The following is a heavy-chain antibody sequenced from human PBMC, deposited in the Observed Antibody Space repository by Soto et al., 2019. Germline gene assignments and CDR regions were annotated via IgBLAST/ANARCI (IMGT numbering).Heavy chain of an antibody. J-gene: IGHJ6*02. Sequence: ASVKVSCKASGYTFTSYGISWVRQAPGQGLEWMGWISAYNGNTNYAQKLQGRVTMTTDTSTSTAYMELRSLRSDDTAVYYCARVGELERPYYYYGKDVWGQGTTVTVSS. CDR3: ARVGELERPYYYYGKDV. CDR2: ISAYNGNT. CDR1: GYTFTSYG. D-gene: IGHD1-1*01. V-gene: IGHV1-18*01.